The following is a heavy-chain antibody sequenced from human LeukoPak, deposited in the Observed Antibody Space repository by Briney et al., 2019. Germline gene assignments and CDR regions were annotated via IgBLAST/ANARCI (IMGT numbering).Heavy chain of an antibody. V-gene: IGHV4-34*01. CDR1: SGSSSAYY. CDR3: ARGRENYSRAGFGY. CDR2: INHSGST. Sequence: SETLSLTCAVYSGSSSAYYWSWIRQPPGKGLEWIGEINHSGSTNYNPSLESRVTVLVDKSKNQLSLKLRSVTAADTAVYYCARGRENYSRAGFGYWAQGTLVTVSS. J-gene: IGHJ4*02. D-gene: IGHD4-11*01.